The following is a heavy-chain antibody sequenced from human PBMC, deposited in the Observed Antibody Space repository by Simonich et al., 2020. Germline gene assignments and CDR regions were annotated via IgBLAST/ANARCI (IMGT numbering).Heavy chain of an antibody. J-gene: IGHJ4*02. Sequence: QVQLVQSGAEVKKPVASVKVSCKASGYTFTRYGISWVRQAPGQGLEWMGWISAYNGNTNDAQKRQGRVTMTPDTSTSTAYMELRSLRSDDTAVYYCARDQGGRAAAATDYWGQGTLVTVSS. CDR3: ARDQGGRAAAATDY. V-gene: IGHV1-18*01. CDR2: ISAYNGNT. CDR1: GYTFTRYG. D-gene: IGHD6-13*01.